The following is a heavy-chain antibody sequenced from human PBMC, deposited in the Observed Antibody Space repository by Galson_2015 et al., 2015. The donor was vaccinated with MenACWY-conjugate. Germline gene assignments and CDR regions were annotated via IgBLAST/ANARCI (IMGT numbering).Heavy chain of an antibody. D-gene: IGHD3-10*01. J-gene: IGHJ6*02. V-gene: IGHV3-23*01. Sequence: SLRLSCAASGFTFTSFAITWVRQAPGKGLEWVSGISGDGGTTYYADSVKGRFTISRDTSKSTLDLQMNSLRAEDTAVYYCVKGWFAMDVWGQGTTVTVSS. CDR2: ISGDGGTT. CDR3: VKGWFAMDV. CDR1: GFTFTSFA.